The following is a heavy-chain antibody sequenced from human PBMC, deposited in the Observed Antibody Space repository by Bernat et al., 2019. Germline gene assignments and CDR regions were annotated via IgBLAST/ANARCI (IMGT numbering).Heavy chain of an antibody. J-gene: IGHJ4*02. D-gene: IGHD1-14*01. CDR3: AAGTS. CDR1: GLSVSNAW. Sequence: EVQLVESGGGLVKPGESFRLSGAASGLSVSNAWLSWVRQAPGKGLEWVSRIKSKSEGGTADYTAPVKGRFTISRDDSKNTLHLQMNSLNTEDTAVYYCAAGTSWGQGIRVTISS. CDR2: IKSKSEGGTA. V-gene: IGHV3-15*01.